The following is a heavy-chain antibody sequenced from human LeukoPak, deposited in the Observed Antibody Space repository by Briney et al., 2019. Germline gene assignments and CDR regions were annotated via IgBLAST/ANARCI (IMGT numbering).Heavy chain of an antibody. D-gene: IGHD2-2*01. CDR2: INPNSGGT. CDR3: ASPCSSTSCLYGMDV. Sequence: ASVKDSCKASGYTFTGYYMHWVRQAPGQGLEWMGRINPNSGGTNYAQKFQGRVTMTRDTSISTAYMELSRLRSDDTAVYYCASPCSSTSCLYGMDVWGQGTTVTVSS. CDR1: GYTFTGYY. J-gene: IGHJ6*02. V-gene: IGHV1-2*06.